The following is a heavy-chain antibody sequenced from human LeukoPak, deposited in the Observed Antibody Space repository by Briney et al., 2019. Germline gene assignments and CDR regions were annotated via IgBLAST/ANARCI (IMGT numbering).Heavy chain of an antibody. CDR1: GFTFSSYS. CDR2: ISSSSSYI. CDR3: ARDSYYYDSSGYSDY. J-gene: IGHJ4*02. Sequence: KPGGSLRLSCAASGFTFSSYSMNWVRQAPGKGLERVSSISSSSSYIYYADSVKGRFTISRDNAKNSLYLQMNSLRAEDTAVYYCARDSYYYDSSGYSDYWGQGTLVTVSS. D-gene: IGHD3-22*01. V-gene: IGHV3-21*01.